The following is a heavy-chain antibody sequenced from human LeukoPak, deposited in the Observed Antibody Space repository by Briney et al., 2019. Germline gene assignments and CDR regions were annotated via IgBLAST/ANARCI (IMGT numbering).Heavy chain of an antibody. CDR3: ARDQGAVAGSVDY. CDR2: NYHSGST. J-gene: IGHJ4*02. D-gene: IGHD6-19*01. V-gene: IGHV4-38-2*02. CDR1: GYSISSGYY. Sequence: SETLSLTCTVSGYSISSGYYWGWIRQPPGKGLEWIGSNYHSGSTYYNPSLKSRVTISVDTSKNQFSLKLSSVTAADTAVYYCARDQGAVAGSVDYWGQGTLVTVSS.